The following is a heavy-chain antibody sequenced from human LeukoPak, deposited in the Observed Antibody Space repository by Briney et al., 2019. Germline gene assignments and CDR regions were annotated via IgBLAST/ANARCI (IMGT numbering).Heavy chain of an antibody. CDR2: IYSGGST. CDR3: ARVTHRRDYGDYVRPWYFDL. J-gene: IGHJ2*01. D-gene: IGHD4-17*01. V-gene: IGHV3-53*01. Sequence: GRSLRLSCAASGFTVSSNYMSWVRQAPGKGLEWVSVIYSGGSTYYADSVKGRFTISRDNSKNTLYLQMNSLRAEDTAVYYCARVTHRRDYGDYVRPWYFDLWGRGTLVTVSS. CDR1: GFTVSSNY.